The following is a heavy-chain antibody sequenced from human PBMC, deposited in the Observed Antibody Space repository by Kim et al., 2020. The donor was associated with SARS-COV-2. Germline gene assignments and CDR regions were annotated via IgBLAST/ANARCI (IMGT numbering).Heavy chain of an antibody. CDR1: GGSFSGYY. CDR2: INHSGST. V-gene: IGHV4-34*01. D-gene: IGHD2-8*01. Sequence: SETLSLTCAVYGGSFSGYYWSWIRQPPGKGLEWIGEINHSGSTNYNPSLKSRVTISVDTSKNQFSLKLSSVTAADTAVYYCASEGVSRMAFDYWGQGTLVTVSS. CDR3: ASEGVSRMAFDY. J-gene: IGHJ4*02.